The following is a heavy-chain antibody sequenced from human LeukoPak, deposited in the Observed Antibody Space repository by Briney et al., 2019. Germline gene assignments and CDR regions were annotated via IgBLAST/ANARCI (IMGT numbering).Heavy chain of an antibody. J-gene: IGHJ4*02. Sequence: GGSLRLSCAASGFTFSSYSMNWVRQAPGKGLEWVSSISSSSSYVYYADSVKGRFTISRDNAKNSLYLQMNSLRAEDTAVYYCARDRREYGDGYNRGDYWGQGTLVTVSS. D-gene: IGHD5-24*01. CDR3: ARDRREYGDGYNRGDY. CDR1: GFTFSSYS. V-gene: IGHV3-21*01. CDR2: ISSSSSYV.